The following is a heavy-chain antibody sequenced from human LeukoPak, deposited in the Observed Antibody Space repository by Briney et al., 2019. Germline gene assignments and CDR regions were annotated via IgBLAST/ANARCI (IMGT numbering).Heavy chain of an antibody. CDR3: ARVIRTYYYDSSSYYNWFDP. CDR1: GGSISSYY. CDR2: IYTSGST. D-gene: IGHD3-22*01. Sequence: TSETLSLTCTVSGGSISSYYWSWIRQPAGKGLEWIGRIYTSGSTNYKPSLKSRVTMSVDTSKNQFSLKLSSVTAADTAVYYCARVIRTYYYDSSSYYNWFDPWGQGTLVTVSS. V-gene: IGHV4-4*07. J-gene: IGHJ5*02.